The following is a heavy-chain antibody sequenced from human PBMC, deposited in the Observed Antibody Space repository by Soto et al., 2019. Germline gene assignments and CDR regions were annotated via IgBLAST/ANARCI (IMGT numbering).Heavy chain of an antibody. D-gene: IGHD6-25*01. Sequence: GGSLRVSCAAAGCTFISYDMHWVRQAKGKGLEWVSAIGTAGDTYYPGSVKGRFTISRENAKNSLYLQMNSLRAGDTAVYYCARALYSSGGDYYYMDVWGKGTTVTVSS. J-gene: IGHJ6*03. V-gene: IGHV3-13*01. CDR1: GCTFISYD. CDR3: ARALYSSGGDYYYMDV. CDR2: IGTAGDT.